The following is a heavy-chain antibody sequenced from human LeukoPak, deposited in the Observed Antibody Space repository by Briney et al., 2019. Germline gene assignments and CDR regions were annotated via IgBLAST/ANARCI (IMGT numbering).Heavy chain of an antibody. D-gene: IGHD5-24*01. V-gene: IGHV1-2*02. CDR2: INPNSGGT. J-gene: IGHJ3*02. Sequence: ASVKVSCKASGYTFTGYYMHWVRQAPGQGLEWMGWINPNSGGTNYAQKFQGRVTMTRDSSISTAYMELSRLRSDDTAVYYCARHGDGYKRRAFDIWGQGTMVTVSS. CDR3: ARHGDGYKRRAFDI. CDR1: GYTFTGYY.